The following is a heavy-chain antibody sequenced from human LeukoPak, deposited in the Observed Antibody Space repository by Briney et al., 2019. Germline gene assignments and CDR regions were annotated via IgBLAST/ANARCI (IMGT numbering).Heavy chain of an antibody. CDR1: GYTFTSYG. D-gene: IGHD3-22*01. CDR2: ISAYNGNT. V-gene: IGHV1-18*01. J-gene: IGHJ5*02. Sequence: GSVKVSCKASGYTFTSYGISWVRQAPGQGLEWMGWISAYNGNTNYAQKLQGRVTMTTDTSTSTAYMELSSLRSEDTAVYYCARKVPNDSSGYYYRGQFDPWGQGTLVTVSS. CDR3: ARKVPNDSSGYYYRGQFDP.